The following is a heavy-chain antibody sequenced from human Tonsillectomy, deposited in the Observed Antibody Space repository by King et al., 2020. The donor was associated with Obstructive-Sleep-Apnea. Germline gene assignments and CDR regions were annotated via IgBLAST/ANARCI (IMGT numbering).Heavy chain of an antibody. CDR3: AGRVGQYGSGSYWPY. J-gene: IGHJ4*02. D-gene: IGHD3-10*01. CDR1: GYTFSTYD. Sequence: QLVQSGAEVKKPGASVMVSCKASGYTFSTYDINWVRQATGQGLEWMGWMNPYSGNTGYAQKFQCRVTMTRNPSQSTAYMELSSLRSEDSAVYYCAGRVGQYGSGSYWPYWGQGTLVTVSS. V-gene: IGHV1-8*01. CDR2: MNPYSGNT.